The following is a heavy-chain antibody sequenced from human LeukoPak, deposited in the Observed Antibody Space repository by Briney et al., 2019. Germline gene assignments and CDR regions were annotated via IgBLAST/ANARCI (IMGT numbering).Heavy chain of an antibody. CDR3: AREVAAFDY. V-gene: IGHV3-30-3*01. CDR2: ISYDGSNK. D-gene: IGHD6-13*01. Sequence: PGGSPRLSCAASGFTFSSYAMHWVRQAPGKGLEWVAVISYDGSNKYYADSVKGRFTISRDNSKNTLYLQMNSLRAEDTAVYYCAREVAAFDYWGQGTLVTVSS. CDR1: GFTFSSYA. J-gene: IGHJ4*02.